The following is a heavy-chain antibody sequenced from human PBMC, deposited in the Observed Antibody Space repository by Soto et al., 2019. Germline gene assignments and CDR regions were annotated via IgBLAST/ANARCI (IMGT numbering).Heavy chain of an antibody. Sequence: EVQLVESGGGLVQPGGSLRLSCAASGFTFSSYWMHWVRQAPGKGLVWVSRINSDGSSTSYADSVKGRFTNSRDNAKNTLYLQMNSLRAEDTAVYYCARDEQWYYYGMDVWGQGTTVTVSS. CDR3: ARDEQWYYYGMDV. CDR1: GFTFSSYW. J-gene: IGHJ6*02. D-gene: IGHD6-19*01. CDR2: INSDGSST. V-gene: IGHV3-74*01.